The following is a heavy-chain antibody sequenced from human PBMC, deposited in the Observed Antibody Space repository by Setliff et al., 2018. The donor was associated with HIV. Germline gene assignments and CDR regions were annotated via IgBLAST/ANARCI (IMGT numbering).Heavy chain of an antibody. CDR3: ARWVYNSAWSLDY. Sequence: SETLSLTCTVSGGSIRSYYWSWIRQSPGKGLEWIGYVFYNGDTAYNPSLKSRLTISVDTSKSQFSLKLTSVTAADSATYYCARWVYNSAWSLDYWGQGTLVTVSS. V-gene: IGHV4-59*08. D-gene: IGHD6-19*01. J-gene: IGHJ4*02. CDR2: VFYNGDT. CDR1: GGSIRSYY.